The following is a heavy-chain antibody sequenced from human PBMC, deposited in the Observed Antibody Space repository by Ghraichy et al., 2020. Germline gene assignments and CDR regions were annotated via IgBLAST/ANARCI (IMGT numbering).Heavy chain of an antibody. CDR2: IYYSGST. CDR3: ASLYYDILTGYYNWYFDL. CDR1: GGSISSSSYY. Sequence: SETLSLTCTVSGGSISSSSYYWGWIRQPPGKGLEWIGSIYYSGSTYYNPSLKSRVTISVDTSKNQFSLKLSSVTAADTAVYYCASLYYDILTGYYNWYFDLWGRGTLVTVSS. J-gene: IGHJ2*01. V-gene: IGHV4-39*07. D-gene: IGHD3-9*01.